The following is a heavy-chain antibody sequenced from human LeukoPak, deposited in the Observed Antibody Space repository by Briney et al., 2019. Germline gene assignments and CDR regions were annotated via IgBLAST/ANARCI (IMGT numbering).Heavy chain of an antibody. V-gene: IGHV4-39*01. D-gene: IGHD4-23*01. CDR2: ISYTGTT. CDR1: GGSISSSRYY. J-gene: IGHJ4*02. CDR3: ARRDYGGNVDY. Sequence: TSETLSLTCTVSGGSISSSRYYWGWIRQPPGKGLEWIGSISYTGTTYYNPSLKSRVTISVDTSKNQFSLRLSSVTAADTAVYYCARRDYGGNVDYWGQGTLVTVSS.